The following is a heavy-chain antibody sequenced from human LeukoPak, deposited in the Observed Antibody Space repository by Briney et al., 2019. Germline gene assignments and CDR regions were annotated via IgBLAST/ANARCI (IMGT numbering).Heavy chain of an antibody. CDR3: AKGPKRYNILTGYFVIETAFDI. Sequence: GGSLRLSCAASGFTFNNYNMNWVRQAPGKGLEWVSYISSSSTTKYYADSVKGRFTISRDNAKDSLYLQMNSLRAEDTAVYYCAKGPKRYNILTGYFVIETAFDIWGQGTMVTVSS. CDR1: GFTFNNYN. CDR2: ISSSSTTK. V-gene: IGHV3-48*01. D-gene: IGHD3-9*01. J-gene: IGHJ3*02.